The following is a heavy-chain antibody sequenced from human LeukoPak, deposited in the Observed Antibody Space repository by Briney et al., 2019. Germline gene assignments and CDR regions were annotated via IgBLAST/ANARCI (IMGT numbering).Heavy chain of an antibody. CDR1: GYTFTNYG. D-gene: IGHD3-10*01. J-gene: IGHJ4*02. CDR3: ARQYGSGSPYDSDY. CDR2: ISAYSGNT. V-gene: IGHV1-18*01. Sequence: GASVKVSCKASGYTFTNYGITWVRQAPGQGLEWMGWISAYSGNTKYAQKFQGRVTMTTDTSTSTAYMELRSLRSDDTAVYYCARQYGSGSPYDSDYWGQGTLVTVSS.